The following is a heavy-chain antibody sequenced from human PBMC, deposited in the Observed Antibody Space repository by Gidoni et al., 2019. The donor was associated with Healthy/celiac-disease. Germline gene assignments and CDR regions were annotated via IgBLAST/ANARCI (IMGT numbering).Heavy chain of an antibody. CDR3: ARVSPRYCSSTSCYEGAFDI. V-gene: IGHV3-48*01. CDR2: ISSSSSTI. J-gene: IGHJ3*02. Sequence: EVQLVESGGGLVQPGGSLRLSCAASGFTFSSYSMNWVRQAPGKGLAWVSYISSSSSTIYYADSVKGRFTISRDNAKNSLYLQMNSLRAEDTAVYYCARVSPRYCSSTSCYEGAFDIWGQGTMVTVSS. D-gene: IGHD2-2*01. CDR1: GFTFSSYS.